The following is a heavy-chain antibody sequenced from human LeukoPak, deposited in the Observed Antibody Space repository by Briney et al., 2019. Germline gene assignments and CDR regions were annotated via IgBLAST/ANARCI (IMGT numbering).Heavy chain of an antibody. V-gene: IGHV4-4*07. D-gene: IGHD1-1*01. CDR3: ARVEPTTVFAFYI. CDR2: IHRSGST. J-gene: IGHJ3*02. Sequence: SETLSLACRVSGDSLSGYGWSWIRQPAGRGLEWVGRIHRSGSTNYNPSLKSRVTISIDTSMTQFSLNLKSVTAADTGVYYCARVEPTTVFAFYIWGPGTTVTVSS. CDR1: GDSLSGYG.